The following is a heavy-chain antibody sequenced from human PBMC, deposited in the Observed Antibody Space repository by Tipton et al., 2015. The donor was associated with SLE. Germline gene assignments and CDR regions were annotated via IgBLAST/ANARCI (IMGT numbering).Heavy chain of an antibody. CDR3: ARPGSGALTYFQH. CDR1: GGSISSSSYY. J-gene: IGHJ1*01. V-gene: IGHV4-39*01. CDR2: IYYSGST. D-gene: IGHD1-26*01. Sequence: TLSLTCTVSGGSISSSSYYWGWIRQPPGKGLEWIGSIYYSGSTYYNPSLKSRVTISVDTSKNQFSLKLSSVTAADTAVYYWARPGSGALTYFQHWGQGTLVTVSS.